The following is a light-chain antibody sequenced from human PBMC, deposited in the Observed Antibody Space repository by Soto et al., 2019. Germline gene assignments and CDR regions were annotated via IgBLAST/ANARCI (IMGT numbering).Light chain of an antibody. CDR2: TAS. Sequence: DIQMTQSPSSLSASVGDRVTITCRASQTISIFLNWYQHKPGKPPTLLIYTASSLQSGVPSRFSGSGSGTDFTLTISSLQPEDFATYYCQQSYKTPITFGQGTRLEIK. J-gene: IGKJ5*01. V-gene: IGKV1-39*01. CDR3: QQSYKTPIT. CDR1: QTISIF.